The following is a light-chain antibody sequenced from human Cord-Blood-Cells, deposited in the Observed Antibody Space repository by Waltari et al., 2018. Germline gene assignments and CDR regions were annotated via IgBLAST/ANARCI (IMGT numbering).Light chain of an antibody. CDR2: AAS. CDR1: QSISSY. J-gene: IGKJ1*01. CDR3: QPSYSTLGT. V-gene: IGKV1-39*01. Sequence: DIQMTQSPSSMSASVGDRVTITCRASQSISSYLNWYQQKPGKAPKLLVYAASSLQRGVPSRSSGSGSETDVTLTISSLQPEDFSTYDCQPSYSTLGTFGQGTKVEL.